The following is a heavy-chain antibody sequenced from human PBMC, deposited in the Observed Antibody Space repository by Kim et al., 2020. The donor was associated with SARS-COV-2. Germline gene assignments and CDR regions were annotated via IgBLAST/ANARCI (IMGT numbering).Heavy chain of an antibody. Sequence: GGSLRLSCAASGFTFSRYAMSWVRQAPGKGPEWIAAVNNGGNAYYADSAKGRFTVSRDNNRKTLVLQMNSLTAEDMALYFCAKDHTSSGSPTFDSLAQGT. V-gene: IGHV3-23*01. CDR1: GFTFSRYA. CDR3: AKDHTSSGSPTFDS. D-gene: IGHD3-22*01. J-gene: IGHJ4*02. CDR2: VNNGGNA.